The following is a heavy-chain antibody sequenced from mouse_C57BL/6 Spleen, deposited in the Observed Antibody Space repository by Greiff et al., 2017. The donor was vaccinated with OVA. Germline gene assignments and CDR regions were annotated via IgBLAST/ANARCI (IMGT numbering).Heavy chain of an antibody. Sequence: VQLQQSGTELVKPGASVKLSCKASGYTFTSYWMHWVKQRPGQGLEWIGNINPSNGGTNYNEKFKSKATLTVDKSSSTAYMQLSSLTAEDAAVDYCAREAGGYFDVWGTGTTVTVSS. V-gene: IGHV1-53*01. J-gene: IGHJ1*03. D-gene: IGHD6-1*01. CDR3: AREAGGYFDV. CDR1: GYTFTSYW. CDR2: INPSNGGT.